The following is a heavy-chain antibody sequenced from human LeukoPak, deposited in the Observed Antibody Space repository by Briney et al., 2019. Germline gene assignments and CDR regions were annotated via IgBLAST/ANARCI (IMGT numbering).Heavy chain of an antibody. D-gene: IGHD2-2*02. Sequence: SQTLSLTCTVSGGSISSGGYYWSWIRQHPGKGLEWIGYIYYRGSTYYNPSLKSRVTISVDTSKNQFSLKLSSVTAADTAVYYCARVLVPAAIPTHWFDPWGQGTLVTVSS. CDR3: ARVLVPAAIPTHWFDP. CDR2: IYYRGST. J-gene: IGHJ5*02. CDR1: GGSISSGGYY. V-gene: IGHV4-31*03.